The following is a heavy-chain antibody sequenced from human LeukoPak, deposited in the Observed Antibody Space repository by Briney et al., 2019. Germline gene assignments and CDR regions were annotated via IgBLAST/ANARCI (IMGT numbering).Heavy chain of an antibody. J-gene: IGHJ6*03. CDR1: GGSISSYY. V-gene: IGHV4-59*01. CDR3: ARGGRPRSGYTPYYYYYYMDV. CDR2: IYYSGST. Sequence: KTSETLSLTCTVSGGSISSYYWSWIRQPPGKGLEWIGYIYYSGSTNYNPSLKSRVTISVDTSKNQFSLKLSSVTAADTAVYYCARGGRPRSGYTPYYYYYYMDVWGKGTTVTVSS. D-gene: IGHD3-3*01.